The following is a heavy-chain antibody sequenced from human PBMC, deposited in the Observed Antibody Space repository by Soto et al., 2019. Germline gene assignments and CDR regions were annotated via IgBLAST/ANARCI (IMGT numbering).Heavy chain of an antibody. CDR2: ISSSSSVI. D-gene: IGHD7-27*01. J-gene: IGHJ6*03. V-gene: IGHV3-48*01. CDR3: ARDLSWGSNWYYYMDV. Sequence: EVQLVESGGGLVQPGGSLRLSCATSGFILSDCAMNWVRQAPGKGLEWVSYISSSSSVIDYADSVKGRFTVSRDNARKSLYLQMNSLRGEDTAVYYCARDLSWGSNWYYYMDVWGKGTTVTVSS. CDR1: GFILSDCA.